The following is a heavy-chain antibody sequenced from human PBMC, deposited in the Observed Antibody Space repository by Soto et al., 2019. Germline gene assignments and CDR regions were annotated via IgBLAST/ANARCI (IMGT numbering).Heavy chain of an antibody. V-gene: IGHV4-34*01. CDR2: VNHSGST. CDR1: GGSFNYYY. CDR3: ATPVSSGYQAFEV. D-gene: IGHD3-22*01. J-gene: IGHJ3*01. Sequence: SETLSLTCAVYGGSFNYYYWTWIRQPPGKGLEWIGEVNHSGSTNFNPSLESRVTMSVDTSKNQFSLKQTSVTAADTAVYYCATPVSSGYQAFEVWGQGTMVTVSS.